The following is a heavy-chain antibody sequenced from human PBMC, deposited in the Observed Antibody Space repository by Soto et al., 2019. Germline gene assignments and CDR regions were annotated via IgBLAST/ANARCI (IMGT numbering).Heavy chain of an antibody. CDR2: ISYDGSNK. CDR3: AKEGGSNYVSNPFDY. CDR1: GFTFSSYG. D-gene: IGHD4-4*01. Sequence: QVQLVESGGGVVQPGRSLRLSCAASGFTFSSYGMHWVRQAPGKGLEWVAVISYDGSNKYYVDSVKGRFTISRDNSKNTLYLQMNSLRAEDTAVYYCAKEGGSNYVSNPFDYWGQGTLVTVSS. J-gene: IGHJ4*02. V-gene: IGHV3-30*18.